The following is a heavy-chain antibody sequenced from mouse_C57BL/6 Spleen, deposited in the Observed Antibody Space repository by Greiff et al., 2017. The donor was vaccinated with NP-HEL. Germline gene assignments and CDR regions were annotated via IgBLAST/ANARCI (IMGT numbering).Heavy chain of an antibody. Sequence: VQLQQSGAELVKPGASVRLSCKASGYTFPSSWRHWVRRRPGRGLGGIGRNDTNSGGTKYNEKSKSKATLTVDKPSSTAYMQLSSLTSEDSAVYYCARSGYYGYDRFAYWGQGTLVTVSA. J-gene: IGHJ3*01. CDR1: GYTFPSSW. CDR3: ARSGYYGYDRFAY. D-gene: IGHD2-2*01. CDR2: NDTNSGGT. V-gene: IGHV1-72*01.